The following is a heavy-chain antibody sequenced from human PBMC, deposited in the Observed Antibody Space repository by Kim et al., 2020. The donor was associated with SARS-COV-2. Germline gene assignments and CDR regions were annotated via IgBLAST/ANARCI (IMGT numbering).Heavy chain of an antibody. CDR3: ARGDYYDSSGYYSIDGFDI. J-gene: IGHJ3*02. V-gene: IGHV3-13*01. Sequence: GRFTISRENAKNSLYLQMNSLRAGDTAVYYCARGDYYDSSGYYSIDGFDIWGQGTMVTVSS. D-gene: IGHD3-22*01.